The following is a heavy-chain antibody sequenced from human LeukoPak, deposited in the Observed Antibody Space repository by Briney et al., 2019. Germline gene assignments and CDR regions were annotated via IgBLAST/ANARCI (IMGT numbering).Heavy chain of an antibody. CDR1: GFTFSSYG. CDR2: IRYDGSNK. CDR3: ARDPYSGSYGDSYYYYMDV. D-gene: IGHD1-26*01. V-gene: IGHV3-30*02. J-gene: IGHJ6*03. Sequence: GGSLRLSCAASGFTFSSYGMHWVRQAPGKGLEWVAFIRYDGSNKYYADSVKGRFTISRDNAKNSLYLQMNSLRAEDTAVYYCARDPYSGSYGDSYYYYMDVWGKGTTVTISS.